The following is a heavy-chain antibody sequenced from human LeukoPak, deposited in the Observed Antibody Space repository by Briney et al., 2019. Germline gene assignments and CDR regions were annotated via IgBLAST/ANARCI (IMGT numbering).Heavy chain of an antibody. CDR3: VGGPGSLLH. Sequence: SQTLSHTCAISGDSVSSNSGAWNWIRQSPSRGLEWLGRTYYRSKWYNGYAVSVKSRITINPDTSKNQFSLHLNSVTPEDTAVYYCVGGPGSLLHWGQGILVTVSS. CDR2: TYYRSKWYN. J-gene: IGHJ4*02. CDR1: GDSVSSNSGA. V-gene: IGHV6-1*01.